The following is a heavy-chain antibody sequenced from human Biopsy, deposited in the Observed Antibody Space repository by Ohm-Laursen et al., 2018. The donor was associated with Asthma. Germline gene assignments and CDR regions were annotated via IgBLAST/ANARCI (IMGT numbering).Heavy chain of an antibody. CDR1: GFSLSSSGAN. J-gene: IGHJ4*02. V-gene: IGHV2-70*04. D-gene: IGHD1-14*01. CDR3: TRHNGY. Sequence: TTQTLTLTCSFSGFSLSSSGANVNWIRQPPGKALEWLARIDWEEDKFYSTSLRTRLTISKGSSEDQVVLTMTNMGPVDTATYYCTRHNGYWGPGILVTVSS. CDR2: IDWEEDK.